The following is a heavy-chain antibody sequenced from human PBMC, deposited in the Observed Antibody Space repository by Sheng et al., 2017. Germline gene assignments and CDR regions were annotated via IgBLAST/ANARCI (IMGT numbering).Heavy chain of an antibody. CDR3: ARHVKGRGPRRYYFDY. D-gene: IGHD3-10*01. Sequence: QVQLQQWGAGLLKPSETLSLTCAVYGGSFSGYYWSWIRQPPGKGLEWIGEINHSGSTNYNPSLKSRVTISVDTSKNQFSLKLSSVTAADTAVYYCARHVKGRGPRRYYFDYCGQGTLVTVSS. V-gene: IGHV4-34*01. CDR2: INHSGST. J-gene: IGHJ4*02. CDR1: GGSFSGYY.